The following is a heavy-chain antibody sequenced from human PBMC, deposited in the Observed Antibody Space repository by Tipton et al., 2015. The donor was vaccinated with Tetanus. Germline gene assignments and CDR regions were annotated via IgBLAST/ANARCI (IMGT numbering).Heavy chain of an antibody. CDR2: IIPIFGTA. Sequence: QSGAEVKKPGASVKVSCKASGYTFTGYYMHWVRQAPGQGLEWMGGIIPIFGTANYAQKFQGRVTITADESTSTAYMELSSLRSEDTAVYYCARVGDSYGLQHIDYWGQGTLVTVSS. CDR3: ARVGDSYGLQHIDY. D-gene: IGHD5-18*01. V-gene: IGHV1-69*13. CDR1: GYTFTGYY. J-gene: IGHJ4*02.